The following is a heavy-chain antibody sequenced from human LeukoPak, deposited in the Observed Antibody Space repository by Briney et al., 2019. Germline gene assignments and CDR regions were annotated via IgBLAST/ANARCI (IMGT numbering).Heavy chain of an antibody. CDR1: GFTFSSYA. CDR2: ISYDGSNK. D-gene: IGHD6-19*01. CDR3: AREDSSGWYVFDY. J-gene: IGHJ4*02. V-gene: IGHV3-30-3*01. Sequence: PGGSLRLSCAASGFTFSSYAMHWVRQAPGKELEWVAVISYDGSNKYYADSVKGRFTISRDNSKNTLYLQMNSLRAEDTAVNYCAREDSSGWYVFDYWGQGTLVTVSS.